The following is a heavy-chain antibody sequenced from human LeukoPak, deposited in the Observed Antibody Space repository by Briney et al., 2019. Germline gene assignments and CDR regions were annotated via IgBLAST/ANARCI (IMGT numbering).Heavy chain of an antibody. J-gene: IGHJ4*02. D-gene: IGHD6-19*01. CDR1: GGSISTGGYS. CDR2: IYHSGST. CDR3: ARGVAVAADYFDY. Sequence: SQTLSLTCAVSGGSISTGGYSWSWIRQPPGKGVEWIGYIYHSGSTYYNPSLKSRVTISVDRSKNQFSLKLSSVTAADTAVYYCARGVAVAADYFDYWGQGTLVTVSS. V-gene: IGHV4-30-2*01.